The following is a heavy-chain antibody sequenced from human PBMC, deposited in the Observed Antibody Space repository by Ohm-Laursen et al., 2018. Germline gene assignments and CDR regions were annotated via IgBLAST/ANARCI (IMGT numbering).Heavy chain of an antibody. CDR2: IWHDGGSK. D-gene: IGHD2-15*01. CDR3: ARDLHSRYFDV. V-gene: IGHV3-33*08. CDR1: GFTFSSYG. J-gene: IGHJ2*01. Sequence: SLRLSCAASGFTFSSYGMHWVRQAPGKGLEWVALIWHDGGSKYYADSVKGRFTVSRDNSKNTLDLQMNSLRAEDTAVYYCARDLHSRYFDVWGRGTLVTVSS.